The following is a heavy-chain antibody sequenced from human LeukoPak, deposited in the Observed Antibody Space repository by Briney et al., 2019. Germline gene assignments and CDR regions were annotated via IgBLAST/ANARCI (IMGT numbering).Heavy chain of an antibody. CDR3: VQDGPLRSDY. J-gene: IGHJ4*02. Sequence: PSDTLSLTCTVSGASISTYYWSWIRQPAGKGLEWIGRIFASGSTNYNPSLKSRIAMSVDTSKNQFSLNLTSVTAADTAMYYCVQDGPLRSDYWGQGTLVTVSS. CDR2: IFASGST. D-gene: IGHD5/OR15-5a*01. CDR1: GASISTYY. V-gene: IGHV4-4*07.